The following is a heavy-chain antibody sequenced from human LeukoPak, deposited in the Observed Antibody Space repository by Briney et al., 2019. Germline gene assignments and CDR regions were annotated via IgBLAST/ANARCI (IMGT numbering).Heavy chain of an antibody. CDR3: ARAGYCSSTSCYFGYYYYGMDV. CDR2: IYYSGST. CDR1: GGSISSYY. D-gene: IGHD2-2*01. Sequence: LDTLSLTCTVSGGSISSYYWSWIRKPPGKGLEWIGYIYYSGSTNYNPSPKSRVTISVDTSKSKFSLKLSSLTAADTAVYYCARAGYCSSTSCYFGYYYYGMDVWGQGTTVTVSS. J-gene: IGHJ6*02. V-gene: IGHV4-59*01.